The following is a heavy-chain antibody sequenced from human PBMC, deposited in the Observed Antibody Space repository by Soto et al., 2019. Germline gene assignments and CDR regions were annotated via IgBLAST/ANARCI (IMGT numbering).Heavy chain of an antibody. J-gene: IGHJ5*02. CDR1: GGSFSGYY. V-gene: IGHV4-34*01. D-gene: IGHD6-25*01. Sequence: QVQLQQWGAGLLKPSETLSLTCAVYGGSFSGYYWSWIRQPPGKGLEWIGEINHSGSTNYNPSLXSXVXXSVDTSKNQFYLKLSSVTAADTAVYYCARRSAAGPWGQGTLVTVSS. CDR3: ARRSAAGP. CDR2: INHSGST.